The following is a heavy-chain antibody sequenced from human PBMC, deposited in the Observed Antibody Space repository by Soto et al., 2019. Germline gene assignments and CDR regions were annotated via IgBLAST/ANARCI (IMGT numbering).Heavy chain of an antibody. CDR2: ISPNGDST. CDR1: GFTFTKDP. V-gene: IGHV3-64*02. D-gene: IGHD4-17*01. CDR3: ARGGDYGDYYFDF. Sequence: EVQLVESGECLVQPGGSLRLSCAASGFTFTKDPMHWVRQAPRQGLEYVSGISPNGDSTYYADSVKGRFITSRDNSENTLHLQMGSLRPGDMTVYYCARGGDYGDYYFDFWGQGTLVTVSS. J-gene: IGHJ4*02.